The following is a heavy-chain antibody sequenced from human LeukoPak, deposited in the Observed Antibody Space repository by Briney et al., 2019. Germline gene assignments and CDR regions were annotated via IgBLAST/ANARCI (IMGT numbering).Heavy chain of an antibody. Sequence: GGSLRLSCAASGFTFSSYSMNWVRQAPGKGLEWVSSISSSSSYICYADSVKGRFTISRDNAKNSLYLQMNSLRAEDTAVYYCARDDPEDAFDIWGQGTMVTVSS. CDR3: ARDDPEDAFDI. J-gene: IGHJ3*02. CDR2: ISSSSSYI. CDR1: GFTFSSYS. V-gene: IGHV3-21*01.